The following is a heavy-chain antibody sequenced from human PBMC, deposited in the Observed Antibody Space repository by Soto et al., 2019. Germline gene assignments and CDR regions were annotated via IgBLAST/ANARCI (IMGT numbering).Heavy chain of an antibody. Sequence: GGSLRLSCAASGFTFSSYAMSWVRQAPGKGLEWVSAISGSGGSTYYADSVKGRFTISRDNSKNTLYLQMNSLRAEDTAVYYCAKDHRFGELLLYYFDYWGQGTLVTVSS. J-gene: IGHJ4*02. V-gene: IGHV3-23*01. CDR1: GFTFSSYA. CDR3: AKDHRFGELLLYYFDY. D-gene: IGHD3-10*01. CDR2: ISGSGGST.